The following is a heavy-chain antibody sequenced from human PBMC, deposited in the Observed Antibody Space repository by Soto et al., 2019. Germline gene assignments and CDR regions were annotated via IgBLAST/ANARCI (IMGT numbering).Heavy chain of an antibody. V-gene: IGHV1-3*01. CDR1: GYTFTSYA. CDR2: INAGNGNT. Sequence: ASLKVSCKASGYTFTSYAMHWVRQAPGQGLEWMGWINAGNGNTKYSQKFQGRVTITRDTSASTAYMELSSLRSEDTAVYYCARDHRRYYDFWSGYYPYYYYGMDVWGQGTTVTVSS. CDR3: ARDHRRYYDFWSGYYPYYYYGMDV. J-gene: IGHJ6*02. D-gene: IGHD3-3*01.